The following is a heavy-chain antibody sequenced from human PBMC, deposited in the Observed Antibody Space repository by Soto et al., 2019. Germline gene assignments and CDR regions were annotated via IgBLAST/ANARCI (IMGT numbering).Heavy chain of an antibody. Sequence: QVQLVQSGVEVKKPGASVKVSCKASGYTFISHGISWVRQAPGQGLEWMGWISGKNGNTNYAQKLQGRVTLTTDTSTGTAYKELRSLRSDDTAVYYCARVSSSIVVVPDYGMDVWGQGTTVTVSS. D-gene: IGHD2-15*01. CDR1: GYTFISHG. J-gene: IGHJ6*02. V-gene: IGHV1-18*04. CDR2: ISGKNGNT. CDR3: ARVSSSIVVVPDYGMDV.